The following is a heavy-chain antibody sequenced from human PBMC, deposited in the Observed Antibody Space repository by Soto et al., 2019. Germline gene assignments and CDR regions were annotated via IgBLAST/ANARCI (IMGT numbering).Heavy chain of an antibody. CDR1: GFTFSSYS. CDR3: ARDELPYYDILTGYFDY. Sequence: GGSLRLSCAASGFTFSSYSMNWVRQAPGKGLEWVSSISSSSYIYYADSVKGRFTISRDNAKNSLYLQMNSLRAEDTAVYYCARDELPYYDILTGYFDYWGQGTLVTVSS. CDR2: ISSSSYI. V-gene: IGHV3-21*01. D-gene: IGHD3-9*01. J-gene: IGHJ4*02.